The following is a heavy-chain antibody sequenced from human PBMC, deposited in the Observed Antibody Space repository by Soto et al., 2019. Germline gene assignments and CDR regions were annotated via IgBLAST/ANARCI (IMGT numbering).Heavy chain of an antibody. D-gene: IGHD6-25*01. CDR2: LNPSGST. J-gene: IGHJ6*03. Sequence: QVQLQQWGAGLLTPSATLSLTCAVYGGSFSGYYWGWIRQPPGKGLAWLGALNPSGSTNYHPSLKSRVTISGDTPKNEFALKLSAGTAAATAVYYCARGRYVARLPNLYDYYYYMDGWGKGTTVTVSS. CDR3: ARGRYVARLPNLYDYYYYMDG. CDR1: GGSFSGYY. V-gene: IGHV4-34*01.